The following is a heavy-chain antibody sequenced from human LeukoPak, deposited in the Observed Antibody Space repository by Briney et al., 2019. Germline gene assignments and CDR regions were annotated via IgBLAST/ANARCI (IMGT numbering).Heavy chain of an antibody. Sequence: GGSLRLSCAASGFTFSSYAMSWVRQAPGKGLEWVSAISGSGGSPYYADSVKGRFTISRDNSKNTLYLQMNSLRAEDTAVYYCAKDKEGGYCSSTSCYSDWFDPWGQGTLVTVSS. D-gene: IGHD2-2*01. CDR2: ISGSGGSP. CDR1: GFTFSSYA. J-gene: IGHJ5*02. CDR3: AKDKEGGYCSSTSCYSDWFDP. V-gene: IGHV3-23*01.